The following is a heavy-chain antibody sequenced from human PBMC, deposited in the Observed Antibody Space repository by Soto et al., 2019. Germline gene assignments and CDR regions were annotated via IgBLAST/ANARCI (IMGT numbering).Heavy chain of an antibody. J-gene: IGHJ6*02. Sequence: ASVKVSCKASGYTFTSYGISWVRQAPGQGLEWMGWISAYNGNTNYAQKPQGRVTMTTDTSKSTAYMELRSLRSDDTAVYYCARDSDVLRFLEWLYYYGMDVWGQGTTVTVSS. CDR3: ARDSDVLRFLEWLYYYGMDV. CDR2: ISAYNGNT. D-gene: IGHD3-3*01. V-gene: IGHV1-18*01. CDR1: GYTFTSYG.